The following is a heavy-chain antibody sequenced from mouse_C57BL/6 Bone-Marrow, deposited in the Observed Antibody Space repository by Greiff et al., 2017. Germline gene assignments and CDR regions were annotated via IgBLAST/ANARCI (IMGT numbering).Heavy chain of an antibody. V-gene: IGHV1-64*01. CDR1: GYTFTSYW. CDR3: ARCIGNSWFAY. J-gene: IGHJ3*01. CDR2: IHPNSGST. Sequence: VQLQQPGAELVKPGASVKLSCKASGYTFTSYWMHWVKQRPGQGLEWIGMIHPNSGSTNYNEKFKSKATLTVDTSSSTAYMQLSSLTSEDSAVYYCARCIGNSWFAYWGQGTLVTVSA.